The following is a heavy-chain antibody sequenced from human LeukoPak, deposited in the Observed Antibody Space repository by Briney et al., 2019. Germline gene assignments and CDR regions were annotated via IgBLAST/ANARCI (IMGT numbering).Heavy chain of an antibody. J-gene: IGHJ4*02. Sequence: ASVKVSCKASGYTFTNYAISWVRQAPGQGLEWVGWISAYNGNTNYAQKLQGRVTMTTDTSTSTAYMDLRSLRSDDTAVYYCARERPGGSLDYWGQGTLVTVSS. D-gene: IGHD3-16*01. CDR1: GYTFTNYA. V-gene: IGHV1-18*01. CDR2: ISAYNGNT. CDR3: ARERPGGSLDY.